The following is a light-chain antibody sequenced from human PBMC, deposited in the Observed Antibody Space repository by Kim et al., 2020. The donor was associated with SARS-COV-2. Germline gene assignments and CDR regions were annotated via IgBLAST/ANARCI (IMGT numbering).Light chain of an antibody. CDR3: QQFNNYPT. J-gene: IGKJ1*01. CDR2: DAS. CDR1: QDISSA. Sequence: AIQLTQSPSSLSASVGDRVTITCRASQDISSALAWYQQKPGKAPNLLIYDASSLESGVPSRFSGSGSGTDFALTISSLHPEDFATYYCQQFNNYPTFGQGTKVDI. V-gene: IGKV1D-13*01.